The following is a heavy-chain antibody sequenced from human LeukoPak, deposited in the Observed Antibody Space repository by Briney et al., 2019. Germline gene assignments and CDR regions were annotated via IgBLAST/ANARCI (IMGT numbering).Heavy chain of an antibody. CDR1: GGSISSSSYY. D-gene: IGHD6-19*01. Sequence: SETLSLTCTVSGGSISSSSYYWGWIRQPPGKGLEWIGSIYYSGSTYYNPSLKGRVTISVDTSKNQFSLKLSSVTAADTAVYYCARLIAVAGTPLDYWGQGTLVTVSS. J-gene: IGHJ4*02. CDR3: ARLIAVAGTPLDY. CDR2: IYYSGST. V-gene: IGHV4-39*01.